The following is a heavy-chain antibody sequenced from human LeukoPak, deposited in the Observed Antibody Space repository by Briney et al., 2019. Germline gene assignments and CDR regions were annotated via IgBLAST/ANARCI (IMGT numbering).Heavy chain of an antibody. J-gene: IGHJ4*02. V-gene: IGHV4-4*07. Sequence: SETLSLTCTVSGGSISSYYWSWIRQPAGEGLEWIGRIYTSGSTNYNPSIKSRVTISVDKSKNQFSLKLSSVTAADTAVCYCARDAGGGTGHFDYWGQVTLVTVSS. CDR1: GGSISSYY. D-gene: IGHD2-8*02. CDR3: ARDAGGGTGHFDY. CDR2: IYTSGST.